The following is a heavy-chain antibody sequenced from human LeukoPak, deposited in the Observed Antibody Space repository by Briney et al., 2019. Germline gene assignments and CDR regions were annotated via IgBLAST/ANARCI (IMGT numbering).Heavy chain of an antibody. CDR3: AKAPVTTCRGAFCYPFDY. Sequence: GGSLRLSCAASEFSVGSNYMTWVRQAPGKGLEWVSAISDTGNTYHADSVRGRFTISRDSSKNTLFLQMNRLRPEDAAVYYCAKAPVTTCRGAFCYPFDYWGPGTLVTVSS. J-gene: IGHJ4*02. CDR1: EFSVGSNY. D-gene: IGHD2-15*01. V-gene: IGHV3-53*01. CDR2: ISDTGNT.